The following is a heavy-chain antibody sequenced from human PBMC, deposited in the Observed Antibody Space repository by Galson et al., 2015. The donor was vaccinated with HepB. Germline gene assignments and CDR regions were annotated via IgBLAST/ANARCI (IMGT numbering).Heavy chain of an antibody. CDR1: GDSISGSMYF. CDR2: IHYSGST. CDR3: ARDPGRGVAATSSRTGQAPDDY. D-gene: IGHD1-26*01. J-gene: IGHJ4*02. V-gene: IGHV4-39*07. Sequence: ETLSLTCSVSGDSISGSMYFWGWIRQPPGKGLEWIGSIHYSGSTYFNPSLKSRVTISVDTSKNHFSLKLSSVTAADSAVYYCARDPGRGVAATSSRTGQAPDDYWGRGILVTVSS.